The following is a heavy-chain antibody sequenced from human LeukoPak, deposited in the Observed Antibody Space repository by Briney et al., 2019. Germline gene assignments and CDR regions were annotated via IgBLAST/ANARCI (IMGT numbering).Heavy chain of an antibody. CDR2: INHSGST. D-gene: IGHD5-12*01. Sequence: SETLSLTCAVSGYSITSGYYWGWIRQPPGKGLEWIGSINHSGSTYYNPSLKSRVTISVDTSKNQFSLNLNSVTAADTAVHYCVRDVPSGYDDYWGQGILVTVSS. CDR3: VRDVPSGYDDY. J-gene: IGHJ4*02. CDR1: GYSITSGYY. V-gene: IGHV4-38-2*02.